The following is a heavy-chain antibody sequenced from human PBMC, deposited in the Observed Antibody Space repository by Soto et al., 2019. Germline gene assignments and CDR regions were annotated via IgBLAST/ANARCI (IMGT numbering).Heavy chain of an antibody. Sequence: SETLSLTCTVSGGSISSSSYYWGWIRQPPGKGLEWIGSIYYSGSTYYNPSLKSRVTISVDTSKNQFSLKLSSVTAADTAVYYCATLTLHYDYIWGSYRPASPFDYWGQGTLVTVSS. CDR1: GGSISSSSYY. CDR3: ATLTLHYDYIWGSYRPASPFDY. J-gene: IGHJ4*02. D-gene: IGHD3-16*02. CDR2: IYYSGST. V-gene: IGHV4-39*01.